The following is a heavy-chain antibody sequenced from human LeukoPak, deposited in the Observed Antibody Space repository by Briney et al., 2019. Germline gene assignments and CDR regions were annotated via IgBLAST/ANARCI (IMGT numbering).Heavy chain of an antibody. D-gene: IGHD6-19*01. CDR1: GFTVSSNY. J-gene: IGHJ4*02. V-gene: IGHV3-48*01. CDR3: AKIAYSSGSHFDY. Sequence: GGSLRLSCAASGFTVSSNYMSWVRQAPGKGLEWVSYITSSSSTIYYADSVKGRFTISRDNAKNSLYLQMNSLRAEDTAVYYCAKIAYSSGSHFDYWGQGTLVTVSS. CDR2: ITSSSSTI.